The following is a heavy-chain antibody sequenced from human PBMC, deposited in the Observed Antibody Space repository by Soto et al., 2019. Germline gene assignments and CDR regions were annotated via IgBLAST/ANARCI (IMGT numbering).Heavy chain of an antibody. Sequence: SETLSLTCTISGGSINSGDYYWSWIRQSPGKGLEWIGYIYYSGSTYYNPSLKSRSTISIDTSKNQFFLDVDSVTAADTAVYYCARLYTGYEAFDYWGQGTLVTVSS. J-gene: IGHJ4*02. CDR1: GGSINSGDYY. D-gene: IGHD5-12*01. CDR2: IYYSGST. V-gene: IGHV4-30-4*01. CDR3: ARLYTGYEAFDY.